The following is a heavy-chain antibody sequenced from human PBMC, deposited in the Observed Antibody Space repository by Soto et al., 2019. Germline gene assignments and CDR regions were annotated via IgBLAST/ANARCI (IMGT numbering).Heavy chain of an antibody. CDR2: IDEYGNTI. CDR3: TRAIGGGWGY. Sequence: GGSLRLSCAASGFTFSSYWMHWVRQVPGKGLLWVSRIDEYGNTIDYADSVRGRFTISRDNARNTLYLEMNSLRAEDTALYYCTRAIGGGWGYWGPGNLVTGFS. V-gene: IGHV3-74*01. D-gene: IGHD3-10*01. J-gene: IGHJ4*03. CDR1: GFTFSSYW.